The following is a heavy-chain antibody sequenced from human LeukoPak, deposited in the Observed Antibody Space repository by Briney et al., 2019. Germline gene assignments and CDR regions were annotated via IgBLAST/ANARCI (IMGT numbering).Heavy chain of an antibody. CDR2: ISSSTSTI. D-gene: IGHD6-6*01. CDR1: AFTFSTYS. V-gene: IGHV3-48*04. CDR3: ARSREYSSSARYFDY. J-gene: IGHJ4*02. Sequence: PGGSLRLSCTASAFTFSTYSMNWVRQAPGKGLEWVSYISSSTSTIYYADSVRGRFTISRDNAKNSLYLQMNSLRAEDMALYYCARSREYSSSARYFDYWGQGTLVTVSS.